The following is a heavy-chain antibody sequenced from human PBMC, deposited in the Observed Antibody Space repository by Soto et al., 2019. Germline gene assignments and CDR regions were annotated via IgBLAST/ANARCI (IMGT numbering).Heavy chain of an antibody. V-gene: IGHV3-23*01. CDR2: ISGSGGST. D-gene: IGHD2-8*02. CDR3: AKASAPGGTAFPLWF. J-gene: IGHJ4*02. Sequence: GGSLRLSCAASGVPFSIYGMSLVRQSPGKGLEWVSSISGSGGSTYYADSVKGRFTISRDNSKTTLYLQMNSLRAEDTDVYYCAKASAPGGTAFPLWFWGKGPLVPLSS. CDR1: GVPFSIYG.